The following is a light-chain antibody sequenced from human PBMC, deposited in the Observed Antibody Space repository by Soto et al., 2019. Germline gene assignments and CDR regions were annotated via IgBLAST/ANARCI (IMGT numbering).Light chain of an antibody. J-gene: IGLJ2*01. Sequence: QSALAQPASVSGSPGQSITISCTGTSSDVGAFNYVSWYQQHPDKVPKLMIYDVSNRPSGVSNRFSGSKSGNTASLTITGLQPEDEADYYCSSYTSTYAVSFGGGTKVTVL. CDR1: SSDVGAFNY. CDR3: SSYTSTYAVS. CDR2: DVS. V-gene: IGLV2-14*01.